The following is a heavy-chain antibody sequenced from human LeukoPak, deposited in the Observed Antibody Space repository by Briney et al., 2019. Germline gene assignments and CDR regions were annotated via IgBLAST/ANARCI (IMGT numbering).Heavy chain of an antibody. V-gene: IGHV4-59*01. CDR1: GGSISSYY. Sequence: SETLSLTCTVSGGSISSYYWSWIRQPPGKGLEWIGYIYYSGSTNYNPSLKSRLTISVDTSKNQFSLKLSSVTAADTAVYYCARETSQKGAHYMDVWGKGTTVTISS. CDR2: IYYSGST. D-gene: IGHD3-16*01. J-gene: IGHJ6*03. CDR3: ARETSQKGAHYMDV.